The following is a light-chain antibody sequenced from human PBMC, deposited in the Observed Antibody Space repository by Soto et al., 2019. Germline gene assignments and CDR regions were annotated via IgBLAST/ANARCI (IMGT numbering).Light chain of an antibody. CDR3: QQYGSSRIT. V-gene: IGKV3-15*01. CDR1: QSVTSN. CDR2: GAS. J-gene: IGKJ5*01. Sequence: EIVMTQSPATLSVSPGERAPLSCRASQSVTSNLAWYQQKPGQAPRLLIYGASLRATGVPARFSGSGSGTEFTLTISSLQSEDFAVYYCQQYGSSRITFGQGTRLEIK.